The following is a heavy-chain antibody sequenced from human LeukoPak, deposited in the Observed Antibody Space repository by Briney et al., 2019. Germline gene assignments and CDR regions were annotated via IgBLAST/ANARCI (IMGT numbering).Heavy chain of an antibody. CDR1: GFTFSAYS. V-gene: IGHV3-48*01. D-gene: IGHD4-17*01. CDR3: ARALYGDYPDY. Sequence: PGGSLRLSCAASGFTFSAYSMNWVRQAPGKGLEWVSYISSSSGTIYYADSVKGRFTISRDNAKNSLYLQMNSLRAEDTALYYCARALYGDYPDYWGQGTLVTVSS. J-gene: IGHJ4*02. CDR2: ISSSSGTI.